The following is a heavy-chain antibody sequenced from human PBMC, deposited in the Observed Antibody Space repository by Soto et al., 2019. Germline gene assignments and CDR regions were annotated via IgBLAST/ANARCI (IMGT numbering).Heavy chain of an antibody. CDR2: ISAYNGNT. CDR3: ARDPTCSSTSCYGYYYYYGMDV. J-gene: IGHJ6*02. Sequence: ASVKVSCKASGHTFTSYGISWVRQAPGQGLEWMGWISAYNGNTNYAQKLQGRVTMTTDTSTSTAYMELRSLRSDDTAVYYCARDPTCSSTSCYGYYYYYGMDVWGQGTKVTVYS. V-gene: IGHV1-18*04. CDR1: GHTFTSYG. D-gene: IGHD2-2*01.